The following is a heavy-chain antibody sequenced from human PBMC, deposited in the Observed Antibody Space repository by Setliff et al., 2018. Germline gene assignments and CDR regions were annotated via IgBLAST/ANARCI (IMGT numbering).Heavy chain of an antibody. V-gene: IGHV1-69*05. CDR3: ARGGSPDCSTAGCRYGDYVY. D-gene: IGHD2-2*01. J-gene: IGHJ4*02. CDR1: GGTLNSYA. CDR2: IIPIFGSA. Sequence: SVKVSCKASGGTLNSYAISWVRQAPGQGLEWMGGIIPIFGSANYARKLQGRVTMTRDTSTNTVYMELSSLRSEDTAVYYCARGGSPDCSTAGCRYGDYVYWGQGTQVTVSS.